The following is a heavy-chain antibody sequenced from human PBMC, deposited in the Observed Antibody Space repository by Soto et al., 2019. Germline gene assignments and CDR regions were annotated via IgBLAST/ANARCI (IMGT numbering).Heavy chain of an antibody. CDR1: GDSISITSHF. V-gene: IGHV4-39*02. CDR2: LYYSGSP. CDR3: ARRPAYDSSGYVRFDP. J-gene: IGHJ5*02. Sequence: PSETLSLTCSVSGDSISITSHFWDWIRQPPGKGLEWIGTLYYSGSPYYNPSLRSRVTISVDTSKNRFSLKLASVTAADTAVYYCARRPAYDSSGYVRFDPWGQGTLVTVSS. D-gene: IGHD3-22*01.